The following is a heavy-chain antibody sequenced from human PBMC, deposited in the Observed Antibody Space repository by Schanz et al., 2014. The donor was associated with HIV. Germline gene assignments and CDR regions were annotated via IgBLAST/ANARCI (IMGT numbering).Heavy chain of an antibody. CDR2: SSHDGSVK. V-gene: IGHV3-30*03. D-gene: IGHD6-19*01. CDR1: GFIFSNYG. J-gene: IGHJ3*02. Sequence: QVHLVESGGGVVQPGRSLRLSCVGSGFIFSNYGIHWVRQAPGKGLEWVAVSSHDGSVKFYGDSVKGRFTISRDTFKNTVYLQMNSLRSEDTALYYCARDPRGWSGDAFDIWGQGTMVTVSS. CDR3: ARDPRGWSGDAFDI.